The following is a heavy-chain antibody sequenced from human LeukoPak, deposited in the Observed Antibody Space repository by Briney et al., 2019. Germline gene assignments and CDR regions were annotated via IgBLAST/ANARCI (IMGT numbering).Heavy chain of an antibody. CDR3: ARANEYGSGSYYIEDFDY. V-gene: IGHV3-48*04. J-gene: IGHJ4*02. Sequence: GGSLRLSCAASGFIFSSYNMNWVRQAPGKGLEWVSYISSSGSTIYYADSVKGRFTISRDNAKNSLYLQMNSLRAEDTAVYYCARANEYGSGSYYIEDFDYWGQGTLVTVSS. CDR2: ISSSGSTI. D-gene: IGHD3-10*01. CDR1: GFIFSSYN.